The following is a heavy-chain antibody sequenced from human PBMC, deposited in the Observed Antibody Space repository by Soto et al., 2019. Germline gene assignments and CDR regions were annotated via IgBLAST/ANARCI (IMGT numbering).Heavy chain of an antibody. CDR2: INAGNGNT. D-gene: IGHD2-15*01. CDR1: GYTFTSYA. J-gene: IGHJ5*02. V-gene: IGHV1-3*01. Sequence: VASVKVSCKASGYTFTSYAMHWVRQAPGQRLEWMGWINAGNGNTKYSQKFQGRVTITRDTSASTAYMELSSLRSEDTAVYYCAGGGSCFWDCDSWFDPWGQGTLVTVSS. CDR3: AGGGSCFWDCDSWFDP.